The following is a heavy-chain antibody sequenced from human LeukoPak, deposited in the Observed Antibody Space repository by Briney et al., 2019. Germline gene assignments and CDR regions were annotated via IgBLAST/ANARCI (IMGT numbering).Heavy chain of an antibody. CDR1: GYTFTGYY. J-gene: IGHJ6*02. Sequence: ASVKVSCKASGYTFTGYYMHWVRQAPGQGLEWMGWINPNSGGTNYAQKFQGSVTMTRDTSISTAYMELSRLRSDDTAVYYCARVSWPHYYGMDVWGQGTTVTVSS. D-gene: IGHD2-15*01. CDR3: ARVSWPHYYGMDV. V-gene: IGHV1-2*02. CDR2: INPNSGGT.